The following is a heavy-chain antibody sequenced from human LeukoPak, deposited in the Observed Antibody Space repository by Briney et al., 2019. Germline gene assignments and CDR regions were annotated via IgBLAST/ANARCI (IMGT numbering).Heavy chain of an antibody. J-gene: IGHJ5*02. D-gene: IGHD3-10*01. CDR2: ISYDGSNK. Sequence: GGSLRLSCAASGFTFSSYRMHWVRQAPGRGLEWVAVISYDGSNKHHAESVKGRFAISRDNSKNTLYLQMNSLRTEDTAVYYCAKKSPGSYQSLPESWGQGTLVTVSS. V-gene: IGHV3-30*18. CDR1: GFTFSSYR. CDR3: AKKSPGSYQSLPES.